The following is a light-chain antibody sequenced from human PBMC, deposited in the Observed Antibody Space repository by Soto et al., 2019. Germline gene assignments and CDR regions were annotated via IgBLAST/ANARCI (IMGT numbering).Light chain of an antibody. Sequence: EIVLTQSPGTLSLSPGERATLSCRASQSVSSNYLAWYQQKPGQATRLLIYGASSRATGLRDRLSCSGSGTDLTLSVSSLETEDVAVYYCQQYGSSPLFAFGPGTEVDLK. J-gene: IGKJ3*01. CDR1: QSVSSNY. V-gene: IGKV3-20*01. CDR2: GAS. CDR3: QQYGSSPLFA.